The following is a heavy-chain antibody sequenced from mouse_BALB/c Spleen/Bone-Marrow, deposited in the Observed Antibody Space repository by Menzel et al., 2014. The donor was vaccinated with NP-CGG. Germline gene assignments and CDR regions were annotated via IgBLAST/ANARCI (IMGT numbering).Heavy chain of an antibody. CDR1: GLTFSSFG. D-gene: IGHD1-1*01. Sequence: EVNVVESGGGLVQPGGSRKPSCAASGLTFSSFGMHWVRQAPEKGLEWVAYISSGSSTIYYADTVKGRFTISRDNPKNPLFLQMTSLRSEDTAMYYCARSYYGSSYYFDYWGQGTTLTVSS. V-gene: IGHV5-17*02. J-gene: IGHJ2*01. CDR2: ISSGSSTI. CDR3: ARSYYGSSYYFDY.